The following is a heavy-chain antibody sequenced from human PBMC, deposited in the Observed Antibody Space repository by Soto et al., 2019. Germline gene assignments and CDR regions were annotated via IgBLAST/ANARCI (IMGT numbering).Heavy chain of an antibody. CDR3: AKDREVVIPKYYFDY. CDR1: GFTFSSYG. J-gene: IGHJ4*02. CDR2: ITYDGSNK. Sequence: GGSLTLSCAASGFTFSSYGIHWVRQAPGKVLGWVAIITYDGSNKYYADSVRGRFTVSRDNSKNTLYLQMNSLRAEDTAVYYCAKDREVVIPKYYFDYWGQGTPVTVSS. D-gene: IGHD3-22*01. V-gene: IGHV3-30*18.